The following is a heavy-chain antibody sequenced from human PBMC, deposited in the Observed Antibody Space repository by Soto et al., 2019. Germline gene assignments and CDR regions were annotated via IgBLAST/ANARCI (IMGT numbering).Heavy chain of an antibody. CDR3: AKDYGEDYFDY. CDR1: GVPFSSYA. Sequence: GGSLRLSCASSGVPFSSYAMSWVRQAPGKGLEWVSAISGSGGSTYYADSVKGRFTISRDNSKNTLYLQMNSLRAEDTAVYYCAKDYGEDYFDYWGQGTLVTVSS. V-gene: IGHV3-23*01. CDR2: ISGSGGST. D-gene: IGHD3-10*01. J-gene: IGHJ4*02.